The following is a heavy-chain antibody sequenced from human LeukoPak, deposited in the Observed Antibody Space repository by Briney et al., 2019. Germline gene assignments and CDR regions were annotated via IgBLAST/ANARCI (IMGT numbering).Heavy chain of an antibody. V-gene: IGHV1-18*01. Sequence: ASVKVSCKASGYTFTSYGISWGRQAPGQGLEWMGWISAYNGNTNYAQKLQGRVTMTTDTSTSTAYMELRSLRSDDTAVYYCARDRRIAVAGTVYNWFDPWGQGTLVTVSS. CDR2: ISAYNGNT. CDR3: ARDRRIAVAGTVYNWFDP. J-gene: IGHJ5*02. D-gene: IGHD6-19*01. CDR1: GYTFTSYG.